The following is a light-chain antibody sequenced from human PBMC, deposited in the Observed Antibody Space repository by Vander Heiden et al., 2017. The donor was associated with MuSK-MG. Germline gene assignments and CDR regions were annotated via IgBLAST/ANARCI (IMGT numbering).Light chain of an antibody. J-gene: IGLJ1*01. CDR1: TGAVTSGHY. V-gene: IGLV7-46*01. CDR2: DTS. CDR3: LVSYSGVRV. Sequence: QAVLTQEPSLTVSPGGTVTLTCGSSTGAVTSGHYPYWFQQKPGQAPRTLIYDTSNKDSWTPARFSGSLLGGKAALTLSGAQPEDEADYYCLVSYSGVRVFGTGTKVTVL.